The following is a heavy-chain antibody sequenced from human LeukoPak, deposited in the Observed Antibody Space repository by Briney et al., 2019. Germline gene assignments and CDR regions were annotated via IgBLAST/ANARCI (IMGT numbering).Heavy chain of an antibody. CDR1: GGSFSDYY. CDR3: AREGYSSSWYYFDY. CDR2: INHSGST. D-gene: IGHD6-13*01. J-gene: IGHJ4*02. Sequence: SETLSLTCAVNGGSFSDYYWSWIRQPPGKGLEWIGEINHSGSTNYNSSLKSRVTISVDTSKNQFSLKLSSVTAADTAVYYCAREGYSSSWYYFDYWGQGTLVTVSS. V-gene: IGHV4-34*01.